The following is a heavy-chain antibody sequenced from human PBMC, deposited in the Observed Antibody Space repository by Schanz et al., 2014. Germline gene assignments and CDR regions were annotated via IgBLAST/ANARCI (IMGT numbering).Heavy chain of an antibody. CDR2: INPSGGST. Sequence: QVQLVQSGAEVKKPGASVKVSCKASGYTFTSDSMHWVRQAPGQGLEWMGMINPSGGSTTYAQKCQGRITVTTDTSTSTVYLELSSLRSDDTAVYYCGRGFSRSYIDFWGQGTLITVSS. J-gene: IGHJ4*02. CDR3: GRGFSRSYIDF. V-gene: IGHV1-46*03. CDR1: GYTFTSDS. D-gene: IGHD6-6*01.